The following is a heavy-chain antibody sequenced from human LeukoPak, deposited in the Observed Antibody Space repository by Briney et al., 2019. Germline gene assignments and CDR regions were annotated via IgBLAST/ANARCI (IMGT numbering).Heavy chain of an antibody. Sequence: AETLYLACTVSGGAISSYYWSWIRQPPGKGPEWIGYIYYSGRTNYNPSLKSRVTISVDTSKNQFSLKLSSVTAADTAVYYCARRGGYSSTWFDPWGQGTLVTVSS. V-gene: IGHV4-59*01. CDR1: GGAISSYY. CDR2: IYYSGRT. J-gene: IGHJ5*02. CDR3: ARRGGYSSTWFDP. D-gene: IGHD6-19*01.